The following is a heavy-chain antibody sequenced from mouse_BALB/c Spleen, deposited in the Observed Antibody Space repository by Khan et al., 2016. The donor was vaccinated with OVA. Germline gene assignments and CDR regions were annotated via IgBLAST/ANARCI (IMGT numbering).Heavy chain of an antibody. V-gene: IGHV1-20*02. CDR1: GYSFTGYF. J-gene: IGHJ2*01. Sequence: MQLEESGPELVKPGASVKISCKASGYSFTGYFMNWVMQSHGKSLEWIGRINPHIGETFYNQKFKGKATLTVDESSSTAHMELRSLASEDSAVYYGARIYGSDFDYWGQGPTLTVSS. CDR2: INPHIGET. CDR3: ARIYGSDFDY. D-gene: IGHD1-1*01.